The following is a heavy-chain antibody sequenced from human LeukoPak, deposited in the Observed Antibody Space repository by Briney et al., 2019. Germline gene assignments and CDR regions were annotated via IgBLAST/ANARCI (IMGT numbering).Heavy chain of an antibody. V-gene: IGHV4-59*08. D-gene: IGHD1-26*01. J-gene: IGHJ3*02. CDR1: GGSISSYY. CDR3: ARHSGIGGATGKVFDI. Sequence: SETLSLTCTVSGGSISSYYWSWIRQPPGKGLEWIGYIYYSGSTNYNPSLKSRVTISVDTSKNQFSLKLSSVTAADTAVYYCARHSGIGGATGKVFDIWGQGTMVTVSS. CDR2: IYYSGST.